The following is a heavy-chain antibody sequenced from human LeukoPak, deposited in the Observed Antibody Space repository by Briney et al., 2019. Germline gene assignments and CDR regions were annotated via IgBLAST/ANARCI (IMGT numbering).Heavy chain of an antibody. V-gene: IGHV4-31*03. CDR1: GGSISSGGYY. Sequence: SQTLSLTCTVSGGSISSGGYYWSWIRQHPGEGREWIGYIYYSGSTYYNPSLKSRVTISVDTSKNQFSLKLSSVTAADTAVYCCARVTYGVYCSGGSCSGDAFDIWGQGTMVTVSS. J-gene: IGHJ3*02. CDR2: IYYSGST. CDR3: ARVTYGVYCSGGSCSGDAFDI. D-gene: IGHD2-15*01.